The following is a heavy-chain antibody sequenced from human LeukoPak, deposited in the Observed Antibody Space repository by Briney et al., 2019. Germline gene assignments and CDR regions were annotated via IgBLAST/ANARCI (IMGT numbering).Heavy chain of an antibody. J-gene: IGHJ4*02. V-gene: IGHV3-30*02. CDR1: GFTFSSYG. Sequence: PGGSLRLSCAASGFTFSSYGMHWVRQAPGKGLEWVAFIRYDGSDKYYADSVKGRFTISRDNSNNTLYLQMNSLRAEDTAVYYCAKDTTTVTSQGDYWGQGTLVTVSS. D-gene: IGHD4-17*01. CDR3: AKDTTTVTSQGDY. CDR2: IRYDGSDK.